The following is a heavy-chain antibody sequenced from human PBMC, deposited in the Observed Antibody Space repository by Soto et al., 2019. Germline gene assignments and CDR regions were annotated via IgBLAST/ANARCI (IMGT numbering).Heavy chain of an antibody. Sequence: QVQLVQSGAEVKKPGSSVRVSCKASRGTFSSYAIAWVRQAPGQGLEWMGVIIPIFGTANYAQKFQGRVTISADESTSTAYLELSSLRSEDTAVYFCARGKGYHWNDVGDYWGQGTLVTVSS. CDR2: IIPIFGTA. CDR3: ARGKGYHWNDVGDY. CDR1: RGTFSSYA. J-gene: IGHJ4*02. D-gene: IGHD1-1*01. V-gene: IGHV1-69*12.